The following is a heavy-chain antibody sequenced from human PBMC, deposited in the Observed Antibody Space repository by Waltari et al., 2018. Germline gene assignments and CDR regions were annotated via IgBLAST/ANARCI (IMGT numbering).Heavy chain of an antibody. CDR1: GVSISTSY. Sequence: HVELQESGPGLVKAPGTPSLTCNASGVSISTSYCCWIRQPPGKGLEYICYVYYTGTTNYNPSLKNRVTISLDTSKNQFSLKVNSVTAADTAVYYCARADSSTAYFYYYMDVWGTGTTVTVSS. D-gene: IGHD6-13*01. J-gene: IGHJ6*03. V-gene: IGHV4-59*01. CDR2: VYYTGTT. CDR3: ARADSSTAYFYYYMDV.